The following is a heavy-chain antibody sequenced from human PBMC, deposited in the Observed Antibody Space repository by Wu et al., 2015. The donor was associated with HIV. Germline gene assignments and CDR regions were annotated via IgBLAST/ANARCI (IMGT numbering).Heavy chain of an antibody. CDR1: GDGFTSYA. V-gene: IGHV1-69*05. J-gene: IGHJ4*02. D-gene: IGHD4-11*01. CDR3: ARLTTLYYFDY. Sequence: QVQLVQSGAEVKKPGSSVKVSCKASGDGFTSYAVSWVRQAPGQGLEWMGGINPLFGTTKHSQKFQDRVTFTTDESKSTAYMELSRLRSDDTAVYYCARLTTLYYFDYWGQGTLVTVSS. CDR2: INPLFGTT.